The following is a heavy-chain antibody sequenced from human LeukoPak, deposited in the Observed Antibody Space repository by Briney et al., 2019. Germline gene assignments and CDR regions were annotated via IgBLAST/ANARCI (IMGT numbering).Heavy chain of an antibody. CDR2: MNPNSGNT. V-gene: IGHV1-8*01. CDR1: GYTFTSYD. Sequence: EASVKVSCKASGYTFTSYDINWVRQATGQGLEWMGWMNPNSGNTGYAQKFQGRVTMTRNTSISTAYMELSSLRSEDTAVYYCARVSPTYYYDSSGYTDAFDIWGQGTMVTVSS. J-gene: IGHJ3*02. CDR3: ARVSPTYYYDSSGYTDAFDI. D-gene: IGHD3-22*01.